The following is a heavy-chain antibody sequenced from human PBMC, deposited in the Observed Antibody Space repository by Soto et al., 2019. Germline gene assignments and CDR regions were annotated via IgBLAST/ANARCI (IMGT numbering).Heavy chain of an antibody. CDR2: INHSRST. Sequence: QVQLQQWGAGLLKPSETLSLTCAVYGGSFSGYYWSWIRQPPGKGLEWIGEINHSRSTNYNPSLKSRATISVDTSKNQFSLKLSSVTAADTAVYYWARGTIGGVIVRDYWGQGTLVTVSS. V-gene: IGHV4-34*01. CDR3: ARGTIGGVIVRDY. CDR1: GGSFSGYY. J-gene: IGHJ4*02. D-gene: IGHD3-16*02.